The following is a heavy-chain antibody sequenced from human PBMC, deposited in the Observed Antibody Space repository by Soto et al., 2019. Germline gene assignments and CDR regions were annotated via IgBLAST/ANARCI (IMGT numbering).Heavy chain of an antibody. CDR1: GFTFSSYA. CDR3: ARDREQIVSMDV. V-gene: IGHV3-30-3*01. J-gene: IGHJ6*02. Sequence: GVSLRLSCAASGFTFSSYAMHWVRQAPGKGLEWVAVISYDGSNKYYADSVKGRFTISRDISKNTLYLQMNSLRAEDTAVYYGARDREQIVSMDVWGQGNTVRVYS. CDR2: ISYDGSNK. D-gene: IGHD6-6*01.